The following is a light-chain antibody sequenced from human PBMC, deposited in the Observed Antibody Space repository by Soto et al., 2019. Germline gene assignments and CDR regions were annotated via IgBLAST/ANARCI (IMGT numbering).Light chain of an antibody. V-gene: IGKV3D-15*01. Sequence: EIVMTQSPATLSVSPGERDTLSCRASQSVSSDLAWYQQKPGQAPRLLIYAASIRATGIPARFRGSGSGTEVTLAISSLQSEDFAVDYCQKYINWTPTFTFGQGTKLEIK. J-gene: IGKJ2*01. CDR3: QKYINWTPTFT. CDR1: QSVSSD. CDR2: AAS.